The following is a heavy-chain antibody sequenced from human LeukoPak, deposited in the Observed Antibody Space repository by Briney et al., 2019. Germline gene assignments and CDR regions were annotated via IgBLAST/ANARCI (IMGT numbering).Heavy chain of an antibody. Sequence: SETLSLTCTVSGGSISSYYWSWIRQPPGKGLEWIGYIYYSGSTNYNPSLKSRVTISVDTSKNQFSLKLSSVTAADTAVYYCASSYGAPARAPFDYWGQGTLVTVSS. J-gene: IGHJ4*02. CDR2: IYYSGST. CDR1: GGSISSYY. CDR3: ASSYGAPARAPFDY. D-gene: IGHD4-17*01. V-gene: IGHV4-59*01.